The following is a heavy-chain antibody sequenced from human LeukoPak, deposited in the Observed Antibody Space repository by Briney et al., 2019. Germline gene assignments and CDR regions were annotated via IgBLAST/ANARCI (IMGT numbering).Heavy chain of an antibody. J-gene: IGHJ4*02. CDR2: IRGTGANS. Sequence: GGSLRLSCAASGFTFSNYAMSWVRQAPGKGLEWVSAIRGTGANSFYADSVKGHFTISRDNSKNTLFLQMNSLRVEDTAVYYCAKSHDGYYSYDYWGQGTLVTVSS. V-gene: IGHV3-23*01. D-gene: IGHD3-22*01. CDR3: AKSHDGYYSYDY. CDR1: GFTFSNYA.